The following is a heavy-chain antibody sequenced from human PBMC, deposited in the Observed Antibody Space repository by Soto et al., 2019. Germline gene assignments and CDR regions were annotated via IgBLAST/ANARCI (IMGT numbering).Heavy chain of an antibody. CDR3: GRGSPVVNY. Sequence: QVQLQQSGPGLVKPSETLSLTCTVSGDSISSDYWSWIRQPPGQGLEWIGYAHDSGTTHYNPSLKSRITISLEPSKHRFSLNLNSVTAIDAAVYYCGRGSPVVNYWGHGTLVTVSP. CDR2: AHDSGTT. J-gene: IGHJ4*01. CDR1: GDSISSDY. D-gene: IGHD3-10*01. V-gene: IGHV4-59*08.